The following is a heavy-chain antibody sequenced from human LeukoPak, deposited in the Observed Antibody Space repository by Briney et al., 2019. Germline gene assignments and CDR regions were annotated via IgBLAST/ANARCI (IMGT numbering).Heavy chain of an antibody. J-gene: IGHJ5*02. CDR2: ISDSGGTT. Sequence: GGSLRLSCAASGFTFSSYAMSWVRHAPGEGLEWVSAISDSGGTTYYADSVKGRFTISRDNSKNTLYLQMISLRGEDTAVYYCAKLTRGYCSSTACPNWFDPWGQGTLVTVSS. CDR1: GFTFSSYA. CDR3: AKLTRGYCSSTACPNWFDP. V-gene: IGHV3-23*01. D-gene: IGHD2-2*01.